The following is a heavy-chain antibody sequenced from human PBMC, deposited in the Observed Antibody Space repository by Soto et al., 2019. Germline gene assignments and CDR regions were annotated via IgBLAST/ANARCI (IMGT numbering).Heavy chain of an antibody. J-gene: IGHJ6*02. Sequence: PSETLSLTCTVSGGSISSGDYYWSWIRQPPGKGLEWIGYIYYSGSTYYNPSLKSRVTISVDTSKNQFSLKLSSVTAADTAVYYCASAPLGYCSGGSCPEGMDVWGQGTTVTVSS. CDR3: ASAPLGYCSGGSCPEGMDV. CDR1: GGSISSGDYY. CDR2: IYYSGST. V-gene: IGHV4-30-4*01. D-gene: IGHD2-15*01.